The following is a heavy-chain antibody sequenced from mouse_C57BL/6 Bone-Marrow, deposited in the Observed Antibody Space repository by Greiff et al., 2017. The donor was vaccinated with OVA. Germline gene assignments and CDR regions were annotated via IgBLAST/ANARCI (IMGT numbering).Heavy chain of an antibody. D-gene: IGHD1-1*01. CDR2: IYPGDGDT. V-gene: IGHV1-82*01. Sequence: VQLQQSGPELVKPGASVKISCKASGYAFSSSWMNWVKQRPGKGLEWIGRIYPGDGDTNYNGKFKGKATLTADKSSSTAYMQLSSLTSEDSAVYFCARAVVARAYYFDYWGQGTTLTVSS. CDR3: ARAVVARAYYFDY. J-gene: IGHJ2*01. CDR1: GYAFSSSW.